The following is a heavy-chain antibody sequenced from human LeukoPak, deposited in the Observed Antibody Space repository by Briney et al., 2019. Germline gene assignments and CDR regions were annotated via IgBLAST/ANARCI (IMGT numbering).Heavy chain of an antibody. V-gene: IGHV3-30*04. D-gene: IGHD6-13*01. CDR3: AQAAAGMSPTDY. J-gene: IGHJ4*02. Sequence: GESLRLSCAASGFTFNSYAVHWVRQAPGKGLEWVAVISYDGSINFYTASVKGRFTISRDNAKNSLYLQMNSLRAEDAAVYYCAQAAAGMSPTDYWGQGTLVTVSS. CDR1: GFTFNSYA. CDR2: ISYDGSIN.